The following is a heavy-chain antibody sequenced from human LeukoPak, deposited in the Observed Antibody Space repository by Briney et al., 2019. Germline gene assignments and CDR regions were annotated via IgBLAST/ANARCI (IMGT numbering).Heavy chain of an antibody. J-gene: IGHJ4*02. CDR1: GYTFTSYG. Sequence: ASVKVSCKASGYTFTSYGISWVRQAPGQGLEWMGWISASNGNTNYAQKLQGRVTMTTDTSTSTAYMELRSLRSDDTAVYYCARDQGDYDSSGYWSFFDYWGQGTLVTVSS. D-gene: IGHD3-22*01. CDR3: ARDQGDYDSSGYWSFFDY. CDR2: ISASNGNT. V-gene: IGHV1-18*01.